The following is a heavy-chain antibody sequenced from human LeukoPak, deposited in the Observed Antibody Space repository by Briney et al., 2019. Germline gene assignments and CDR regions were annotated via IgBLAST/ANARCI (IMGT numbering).Heavy chain of an antibody. CDR2: INSDGSST. Sequence: PGGSLRLSCAASGFTFSSYWMHWVRQAPGKGLVWVSRINSDGSSTSYADSVKGRFTISRDNAKNTLYLQMNSLRAEDTAVYYCAKEYAGSHYYYYYMDVWGKGTTVTVSS. CDR3: AKEYAGSHYYYYYMDV. CDR1: GFTFSSYW. V-gene: IGHV3-74*01. J-gene: IGHJ6*03.